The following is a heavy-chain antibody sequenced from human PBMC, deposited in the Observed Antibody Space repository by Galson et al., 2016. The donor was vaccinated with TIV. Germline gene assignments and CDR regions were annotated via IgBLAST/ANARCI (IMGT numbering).Heavy chain of an antibody. D-gene: IGHD4-17*01. Sequence: SVKVSCKASGYNFSKYDINWVRQAAGQGLEWMGWMNPNTGETGYAERFQGRLTMTSDTSLHTAFMDLRGLRSEDAAVYFCARVSREGGELSTDFQHSGQGTLITVS. CDR1: GYNFSKYD. J-gene: IGHJ1*01. CDR2: MNPNTGET. CDR3: ARVSREGGELSTDFQH. V-gene: IGHV1-8*01.